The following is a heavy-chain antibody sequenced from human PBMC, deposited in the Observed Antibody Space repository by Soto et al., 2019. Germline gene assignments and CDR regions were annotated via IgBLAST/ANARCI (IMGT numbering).Heavy chain of an antibody. J-gene: IGHJ4*02. D-gene: IGHD1-7*01. V-gene: IGHV3-66*01. CDR3: ARDDGNSKIRN. Sequence: QMVESGGALVQPGGSLRLSCAASGFSVSHNHMSWVRQAPGKGLECVSVIYIGGSTNYADSVKGRFTISRDNSENTLYLQMNSLRVEDTAVYYCARDDGNSKIRNWGQGTLVTVSS. CDR1: GFSVSHNH. CDR2: IYIGGST.